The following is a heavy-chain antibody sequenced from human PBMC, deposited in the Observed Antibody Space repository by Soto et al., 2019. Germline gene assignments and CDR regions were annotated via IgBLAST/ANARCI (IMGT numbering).Heavy chain of an antibody. D-gene: IGHD3-3*01. Sequence: GASVKVPCKASGYTFTSYGISWVRQAPGQGLEWMGWISAYNGNTNYAQKLQGRVTMTTDTSTSTAYMELRSLRSDDTAVYYCARSQELRFLEWLRKDNWFDPWGQGTLVTVSS. J-gene: IGHJ5*02. CDR3: ARSQELRFLEWLRKDNWFDP. CDR2: ISAYNGNT. CDR1: GYTFTSYG. V-gene: IGHV1-18*01.